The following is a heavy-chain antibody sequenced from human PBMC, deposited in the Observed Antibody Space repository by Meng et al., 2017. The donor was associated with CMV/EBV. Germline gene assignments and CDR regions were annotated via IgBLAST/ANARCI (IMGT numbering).Heavy chain of an antibody. V-gene: IGHV5-51*01. Sequence: GGSLRLSCKGSGYSFTSYWIGWVRQMPGKGLEWMGIIYPGDSDTRYSPSFQGQVTISADKSISTAYLQWSSPKASDTAMYYCATAPIEMATNGGFFDYWGQGTLVTVSS. J-gene: IGHJ4*02. CDR1: GYSFTSYW. CDR3: ATAPIEMATNGGFFDY. D-gene: IGHD5-24*01. CDR2: IYPGDSDT.